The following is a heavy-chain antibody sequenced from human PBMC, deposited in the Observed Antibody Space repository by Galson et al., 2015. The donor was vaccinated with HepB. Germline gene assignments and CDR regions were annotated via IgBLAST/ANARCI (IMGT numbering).Heavy chain of an antibody. J-gene: IGHJ5*02. V-gene: IGHV3-21*01. CDR3: ARVSPIAALLQPWFDP. Sequence: SLRLSCAASGFTFSSYSMNWVRQAPGKGLEWVSSISSSSSYIYYADSVKGRFTVSRDNAKNSLYLQMNSLRAEDTAVYYCARVSPIAALLQPWFDPWGQGTLVTVSS. D-gene: IGHD6-6*01. CDR1: GFTFSSYS. CDR2: ISSSSSYI.